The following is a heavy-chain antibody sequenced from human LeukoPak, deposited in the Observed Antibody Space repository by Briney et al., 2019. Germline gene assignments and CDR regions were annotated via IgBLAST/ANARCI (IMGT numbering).Heavy chain of an antibody. J-gene: IGHJ4*02. D-gene: IGHD6-25*01. CDR3: ARLDKGIKAAHFDY. CDR2: ISYSGST. CDR1: GGSISSSDFN. Sequence: PSETLSLTCTVSGGSISSSDFNWGWIRQPPGKGLEWLGVISYSGSTYYNPSLKSRVTISVDTSKSHFSLKLSSVTAADTAIYYCARLDKGIKAAHFDYWGQGTLVTVSS. V-gene: IGHV4-39*01.